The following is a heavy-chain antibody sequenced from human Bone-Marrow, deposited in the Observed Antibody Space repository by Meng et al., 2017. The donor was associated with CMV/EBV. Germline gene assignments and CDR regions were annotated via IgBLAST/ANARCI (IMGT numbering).Heavy chain of an antibody. CDR1: GFTFSGYW. V-gene: IGHV3-74*01. Sequence: GGSLRLSCAASGFTFSGYWMHWVRQAPGKGLVWVSRINSDGSSTSYADSVKGRFTISRDNAKNTLYLQMNSLRAEDTAVYYCARAGGYYYYGMDVWGQGTTVTVSS. J-gene: IGHJ6*02. CDR2: INSDGSST. D-gene: IGHD3-10*01. CDR3: ARAGGYYYYGMDV.